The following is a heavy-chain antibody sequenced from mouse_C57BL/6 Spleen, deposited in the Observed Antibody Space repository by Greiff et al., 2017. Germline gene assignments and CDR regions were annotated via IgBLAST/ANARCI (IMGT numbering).Heavy chain of an antibody. J-gene: IGHJ4*01. CDR3: TREPYYYGSSHFFMDY. CDR2: LSSGGDYI. D-gene: IGHD1-1*01. Sequence: VQLKESGEGLVKPGGSLKLSCAASGFTFRSYAMSWVRQTPEKRLEWVAYLSSGGDYIYYADTVKGRFTISRDNARNTLYLQMSSLKSEDTAMYYCTREPYYYGSSHFFMDYWGQGTSVTASS. V-gene: IGHV5-9-1*02. CDR1: GFTFRSYA.